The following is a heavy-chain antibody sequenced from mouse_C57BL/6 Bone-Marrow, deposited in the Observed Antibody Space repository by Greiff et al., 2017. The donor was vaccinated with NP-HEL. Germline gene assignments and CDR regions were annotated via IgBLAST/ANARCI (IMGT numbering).Heavy chain of an antibody. Sequence: SGPELVKPGASVKISCKASGYSFTGYYMNWVKQSPEKSLEWIGEINPSTGGTTYNQKFKAKATLTVDKSSSTAYMQLKSLTSEDSAVYYCARDSSGYNFDYWGQGTTLTVSS. CDR2: INPSTGGT. D-gene: IGHD3-2*02. J-gene: IGHJ2*01. CDR1: GYSFTGYY. CDR3: ARDSSGYNFDY. V-gene: IGHV1-42*01.